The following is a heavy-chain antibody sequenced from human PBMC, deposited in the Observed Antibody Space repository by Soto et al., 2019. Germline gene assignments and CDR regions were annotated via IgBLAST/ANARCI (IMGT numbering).Heavy chain of an antibody. CDR2: ISHDGNSH. J-gene: IGHJ3*01. D-gene: IGHD3-22*01. Sequence: QVHLVESGGGVVQPGRSLRLSCAGSGFSFSNYGIHWVRQAPGKGLEWVAVISHDGNSHHLADSVRGRFTISRDNSKNTVFLHMTSLRREDSAVYHCVKAQERSAQYFAVVITAFDFWGQVTMVTVSS. V-gene: IGHV3-30*18. CDR3: VKAQERSAQYFAVVITAFDF. CDR1: GFSFSNYG.